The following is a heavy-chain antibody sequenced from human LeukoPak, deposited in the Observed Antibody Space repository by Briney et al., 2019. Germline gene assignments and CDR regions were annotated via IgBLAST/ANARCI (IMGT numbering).Heavy chain of an antibody. J-gene: IGHJ4*02. V-gene: IGHV4-34*01. CDR3: ASRGGGIAAAGTYY. CDR2: INHSGST. CDR1: GGSFSGYY. D-gene: IGHD6-13*01. Sequence: SEALSLTCAVYGGSFSGYYWSWIRLPPGKGLEWIGEINHSGSTNYNPSLKSRVTISVDTSKNQFSLKLSSVTAADTAVYYCASRGGGIAAAGTYYWGQGTLVTVSS.